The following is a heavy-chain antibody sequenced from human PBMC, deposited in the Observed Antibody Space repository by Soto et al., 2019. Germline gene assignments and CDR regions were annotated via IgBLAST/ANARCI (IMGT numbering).Heavy chain of an antibody. V-gene: IGHV1-3*01. CDR1: GHTFTSYA. CDR3: AREGGIPPPHWLVRGRGSYNWFDP. CDR2: INAGNGNT. D-gene: IGHD6-19*01. Sequence: GASVKVSCKASGHTFTSYATHWVRQAPGQRLEWMGWINAGNGNTKYSQKFQGRVTITRDTSASTAYMELSSLRSEDTAVYYCAREGGIPPPHWLVRGRGSYNWFDPWGQGTLVTVSS. J-gene: IGHJ5*02.